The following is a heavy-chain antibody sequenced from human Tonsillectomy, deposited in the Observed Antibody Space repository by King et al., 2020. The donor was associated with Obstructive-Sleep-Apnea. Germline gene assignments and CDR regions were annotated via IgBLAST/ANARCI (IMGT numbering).Heavy chain of an antibody. D-gene: IGHD3-10*01. CDR3: ARGGWFGELEYNWFDP. CDR2: ISVYNGNT. J-gene: IGHJ5*02. CDR1: GYTFNTYG. Sequence: QLVQSGAEVKKPGASVKVSCKASGYTFNTYGISWVRQAPGQGLEWMGWISVYNGNTNYAQKFQGRVTMTTDTSTNTAYMELRCLRSDDTAVYYCARGGWFGELEYNWFDPWGQGTLVTVSS. V-gene: IGHV1-18*01.